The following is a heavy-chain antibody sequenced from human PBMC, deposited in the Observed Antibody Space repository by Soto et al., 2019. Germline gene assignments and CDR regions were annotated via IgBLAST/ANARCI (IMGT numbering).Heavy chain of an antibody. CDR3: ARHARYFYYGMDV. V-gene: IGHV4-59*08. Sequence: PKETLSLTCTVSGGSISSYYWSWIRQPPGKGLEWIGYIYYSGSTNYNPSLKSRVIISVDTSKNEFSLKLSSVTAADTAVYYCARHARYFYYGMDVWGQGTMVTVSS. CDR2: IYYSGST. CDR1: GGSISSYY. J-gene: IGHJ6*02.